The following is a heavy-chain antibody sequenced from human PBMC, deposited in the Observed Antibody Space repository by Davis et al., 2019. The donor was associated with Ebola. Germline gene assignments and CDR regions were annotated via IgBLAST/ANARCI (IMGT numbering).Heavy chain of an antibody. CDR3: AASAGTVGKFDF. Sequence: ASVKVSCKASGYTFTSYYMHWVRQAPGQGLEWMGIINPSGGSTSYAQKFQGRVTMTRDMSTSTVYMELRSLRFEDTAVYYCAASAGTVGKFDFWGQGTVVTVSA. CDR1: GYTFTSYY. D-gene: IGHD1-14*01. CDR2: INPSGGST. J-gene: IGHJ4*02. V-gene: IGHV1-46*01.